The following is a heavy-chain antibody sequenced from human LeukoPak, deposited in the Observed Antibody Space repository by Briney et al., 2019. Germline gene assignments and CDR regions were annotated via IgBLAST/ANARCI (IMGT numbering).Heavy chain of an antibody. Sequence: GGSLRLSCAASGFTFSSYAMSWVRQAPGKGLEWVSAISGSGGSTYYADSVKGRFTISKDNSKNTLYLQMNSLRAEDTAVYYCASHPNEGMATAYFDYWGQGTLVTVSS. D-gene: IGHD5-24*01. V-gene: IGHV3-23*01. J-gene: IGHJ4*02. CDR3: ASHPNEGMATAYFDY. CDR1: GFTFSSYA. CDR2: ISGSGGST.